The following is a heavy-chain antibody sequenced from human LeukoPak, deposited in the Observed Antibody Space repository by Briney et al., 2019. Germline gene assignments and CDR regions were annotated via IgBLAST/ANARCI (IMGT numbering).Heavy chain of an antibody. CDR2: IIPIFGTA. V-gene: IGHV1-69*05. D-gene: IGHD2-2*01. CDR1: GGTFSSYA. J-gene: IGHJ6*03. Sequence: SVKVSCKASGGTFSSYAISWVRQAPGQGLEWMGGIIPIFGTANYAQKFQGRVTITTDESTSTAYMELSSLRSEDTAVYYCAAQDIVVVPAAPAAYYYYYMDVWGKGTTVTVSS. CDR3: AAQDIVVVPAAPAAYYYYYMDV.